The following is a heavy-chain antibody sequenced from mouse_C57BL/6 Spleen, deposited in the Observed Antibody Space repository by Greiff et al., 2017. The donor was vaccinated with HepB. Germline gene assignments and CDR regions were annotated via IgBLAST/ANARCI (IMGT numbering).Heavy chain of an antibody. V-gene: IGHV1-78*01. CDR3: ARGEVWLRRYYYAMDY. J-gene: IGHJ4*01. CDR2: IYPRDGST. D-gene: IGHD2-2*01. Sequence: QVQLQQSDAELVKPGASVKISCKVSGYTFTDHTIHWMKQRPEQGLEWIGYIYPRDGSTKYNEKFKGKATLTADKSSSTAYMQLNSLTSEDSAVYFCARGEVWLRRYYYAMDYWGQGTSVTVSS. CDR1: GYTFTDHT.